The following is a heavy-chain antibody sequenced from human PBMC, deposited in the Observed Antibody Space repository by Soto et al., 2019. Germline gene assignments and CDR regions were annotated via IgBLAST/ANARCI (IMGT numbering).Heavy chain of an antibody. Sequence: EVQLVQSGAEVKKPGESLTISCKASGYVFTNNWITWVRQKPDKGLEWMGRIDPSDSYTTYGPSFQGHVTISVDKSITTAYLQWRSLNASDTGIYYCAKGRSADWDYWGQGTLVAVSS. J-gene: IGHJ4*02. CDR3: AKGRSADWDY. CDR2: IDPSDSYT. D-gene: IGHD2-21*01. V-gene: IGHV5-10-1*03. CDR1: GYVFTNNW.